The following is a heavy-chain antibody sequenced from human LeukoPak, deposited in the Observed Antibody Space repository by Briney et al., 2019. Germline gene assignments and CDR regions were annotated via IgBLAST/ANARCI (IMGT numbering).Heavy chain of an antibody. Sequence: GASVKVSCKASGYTFTSYYMHWVRQAPGQGLEWMTMINPRGGSTVYAQKFQGRVTMTRDMSTSTAYMELSRLRSDDTAVYYCARSLYDFWSGDGNNWFDPCGQGTLVTVSS. J-gene: IGHJ5*02. CDR1: GYTFTSYY. D-gene: IGHD3-3*01. CDR3: ARSLYDFWSGDGNNWFDP. CDR2: INPRGGST. V-gene: IGHV1-46*01.